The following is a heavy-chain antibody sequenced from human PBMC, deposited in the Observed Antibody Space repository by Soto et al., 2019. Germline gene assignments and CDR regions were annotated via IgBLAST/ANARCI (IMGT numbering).Heavy chain of an antibody. CDR3: ARDIGETFAV. Sequence: FLRLSCTGSGFTFSSSTMTWVRQGPGKGLEWVSSISSSSSYIYFADSLKGRFTISRDNAKNSLYLQMNSLRAEDTAVYYCARDIGETFAVWG. D-gene: IGHD3-10*01. V-gene: IGHV3-21*06. CDR1: GFTFSSST. CDR2: ISSSSSYI. J-gene: IGHJ3*01.